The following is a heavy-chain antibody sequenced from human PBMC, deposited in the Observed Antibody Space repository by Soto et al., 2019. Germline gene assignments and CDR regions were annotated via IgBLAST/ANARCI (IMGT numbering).Heavy chain of an antibody. CDR1: GFTFSSYA. D-gene: IGHD3-16*01. CDR3: ARRGSGGWFDP. V-gene: IGHV3-23*01. CDR2: ISGSGDST. Sequence: EVQLLESGGGLVQPGGSLRLSCAASGFTFSSYAMSWVRQAPEKGLEWVSVISGSGDSTYYADSVKGRFTISRDNSKNTLYLQMNRLRAEDAAVYYCARRGSGGWFDPWGQGTLVSVSS. J-gene: IGHJ5*02.